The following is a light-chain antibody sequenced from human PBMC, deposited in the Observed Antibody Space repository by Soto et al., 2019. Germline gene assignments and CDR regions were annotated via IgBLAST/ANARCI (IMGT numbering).Light chain of an antibody. CDR1: QSISTN. CDR2: GAS. V-gene: IGKV3-15*01. CDR3: QQYYDWPIT. J-gene: IGKJ5*01. Sequence: EIVLTQSPATLSVSPGERATLSYRASQSISTNLAWYHQKPGQAPRPLIYGASTRATGIPARFSGSGSGTEFTLTISSLQSEDFAVYYCQQYYDWPITFGQGTRLEI.